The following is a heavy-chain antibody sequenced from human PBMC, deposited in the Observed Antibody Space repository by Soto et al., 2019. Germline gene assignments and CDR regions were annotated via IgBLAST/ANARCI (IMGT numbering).Heavy chain of an antibody. Sequence: EVQLVESGGGLVKPGGSLRLSCAASGFTFSNAWMNWFRQAPGKGLEWVGRIKSKTDGGTTDYAAPVKGRFTISRDDSKNTLYLQINSLKTADTAVYYCTTGGDGYNYFDYWGQGTLVTVSS. D-gene: IGHD5-12*01. CDR3: TTGGDGYNYFDY. CDR2: IKSKTDGGTT. CDR1: GFTFSNAW. J-gene: IGHJ4*02. V-gene: IGHV3-15*07.